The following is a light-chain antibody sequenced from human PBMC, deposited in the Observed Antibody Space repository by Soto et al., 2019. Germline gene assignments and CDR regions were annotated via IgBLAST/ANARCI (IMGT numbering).Light chain of an antibody. CDR3: QLSSSSPHT. CDR2: AAF. CDR1: QSISSW. V-gene: IGKV1-39*01. J-gene: IGKJ1*01. Sequence: IQLTQSPSSLSASVGDRVTITCRASQSISSWLAWYQQKPGKAPTLLIYAAFTLQSGVPSRFSGSGSGTEFTLTINILQPEDFAGYYCQLSSSSPHTFGQGTKVDI.